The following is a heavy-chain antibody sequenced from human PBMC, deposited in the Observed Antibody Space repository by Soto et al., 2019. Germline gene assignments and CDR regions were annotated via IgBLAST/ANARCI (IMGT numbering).Heavy chain of an antibody. J-gene: IGHJ6*02. D-gene: IGHD3-16*01. V-gene: IGHV1-8*01. CDR3: ARGQEVWRNEGPLGLHDLDV. CDR2: MNPNSGNT. CDR1: RYTFISYD. Sequence: XSVKVSCKASRYTFISYDSHLVRQATGQGLEWMGWMNPNSGNTGYAQKFQGRITMTRNTSINTAYMELSSLRSEETAVYYCARGQEVWRNEGPLGLHDLDVWGQGTTVTVSS.